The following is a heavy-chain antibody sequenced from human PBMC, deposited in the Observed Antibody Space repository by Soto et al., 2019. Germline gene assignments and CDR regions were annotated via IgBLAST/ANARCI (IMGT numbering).Heavy chain of an antibody. CDR1: GFIFSDYY. CDR2: ISSSGSYT. Sequence: GGSLRLSCAGSGFIFSDYYMSWIRQVPGKGLEWISHISSSGSYTNYADSVKGRFTISRDSVKNSVHLQMNSLSPEDTAAYYCARDRGYYDSSGYYHDSWGQGTLVTVSS. D-gene: IGHD3-22*01. V-gene: IGHV3-11*05. J-gene: IGHJ4*02. CDR3: ARDRGYYDSSGYYHDS.